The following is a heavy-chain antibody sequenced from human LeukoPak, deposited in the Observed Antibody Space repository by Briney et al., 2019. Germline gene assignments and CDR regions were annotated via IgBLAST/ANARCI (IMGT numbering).Heavy chain of an antibody. D-gene: IGHD3-16*01. Sequence: SETLSLTCTVSGGSVSSDRYYWSWIRQPPGKGLEWIGYIYNSGSTNYNPSLKSRVTISVDTSKNQFSLKLSSVTAADTAVYYCAKVLRGTGNWFDPWGQGTLVTVSS. J-gene: IGHJ5*02. CDR2: IYNSGST. CDR1: GGSVSSDRYY. CDR3: AKVLRGTGNWFDP. V-gene: IGHV4-61*01.